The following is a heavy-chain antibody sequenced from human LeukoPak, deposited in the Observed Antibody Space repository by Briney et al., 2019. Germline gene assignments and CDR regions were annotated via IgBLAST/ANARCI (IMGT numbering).Heavy chain of an antibody. CDR3: ASGNRGYSYGYPDY. Sequence: PSETLSLTCTVSGGSISSYYWSWIRQPPGKGLEWIWYIYYSGSTNYNPSLKSRVTISVDTSKNQFSLKLSSVTAADTAVYYCASGNRGYSYGYPDYWGQGTLVTVSS. V-gene: IGHV4-59*01. D-gene: IGHD5-18*01. CDR2: IYYSGST. CDR1: GGSISSYY. J-gene: IGHJ4*02.